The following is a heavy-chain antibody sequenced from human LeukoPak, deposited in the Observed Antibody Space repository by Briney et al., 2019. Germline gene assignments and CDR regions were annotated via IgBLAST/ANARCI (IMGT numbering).Heavy chain of an antibody. CDR1: GYTFTGYY. Sequence: ASVKVSCKASGYTFTGYYMHWVRQAPGQGLDWMGIINPSGGSTSYAQKFQGRVTMTRDTSTSTVYMELSSLRSEDTAVCYCARDSADYGDYDYWGQGTLVTVSS. CDR3: ARDSADYGDYDY. V-gene: IGHV1-46*01. J-gene: IGHJ4*02. D-gene: IGHD4-17*01. CDR2: INPSGGST.